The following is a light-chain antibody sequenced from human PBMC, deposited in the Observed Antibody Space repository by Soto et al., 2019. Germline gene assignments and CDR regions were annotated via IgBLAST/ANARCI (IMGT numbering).Light chain of an antibody. CDR1: QSVSSSY. CDR2: GAS. J-gene: IGKJ2*01. CDR3: QQYGSSPYT. V-gene: IGKV3-20*01. Sequence: EIVLTQSPGTLSLSPGERATLSCRASQSVSSSYLAWYQQKPGQAPRPLIYGASTRATGIPDRFSGSGSGKDFTLTIRRLEPEDFAVYYCQQYGSSPYTFGQGTKLEI.